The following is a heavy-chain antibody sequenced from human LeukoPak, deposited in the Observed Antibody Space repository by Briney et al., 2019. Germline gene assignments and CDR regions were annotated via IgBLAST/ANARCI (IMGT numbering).Heavy chain of an antibody. D-gene: IGHD1-7*01. J-gene: IGHJ4*02. CDR3: ARDSTGTGLLEC. CDR2: SNGGNGNT. V-gene: IGHV1-3*02. CDR1: GYTFTSYP. Sequence: ASVKVSCKASGYTFTSYPIHWVRQAPGQRLEWMGWSNGGNGNTKYSQEFQDRVTITRDTSASKAYMELSSLRSEDMAVYYCARDSTGTGLLECWGQGTLVTVSS.